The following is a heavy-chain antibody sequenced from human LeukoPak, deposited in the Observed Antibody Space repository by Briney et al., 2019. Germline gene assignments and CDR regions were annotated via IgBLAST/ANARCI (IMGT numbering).Heavy chain of an antibody. J-gene: IGHJ4*02. V-gene: IGHV3-13*01. CDR2: IGTAGDT. CDR1: GFTFSSYD. CDR3: ARGLVATGIVDY. Sequence: GGSLRLSCAASGFTFSSYDMHWVRQATGKGLEWVSAIGTAGDTYYPGSVKGRFTISRENAKNPLYLQMNSLRAEDTAVYYCARGLVATGIVDYWGQGTLVTVSS. D-gene: IGHD5-12*01.